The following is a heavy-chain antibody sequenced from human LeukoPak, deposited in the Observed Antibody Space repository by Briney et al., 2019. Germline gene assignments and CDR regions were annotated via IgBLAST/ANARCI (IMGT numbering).Heavy chain of an antibody. J-gene: IGHJ4*02. V-gene: IGHV1-69*01. D-gene: IGHD4-17*01. CDR2: IIPIFGTA. CDR1: GGTFSSYA. Sequence: PVKVSCKASGGTFSSYAISWVRQAPGQGLEWMGGIIPIFGTANYTQKFQGRVTITADESTSTAYMELSSLRSEDTAVYYCAIWPTVSNHYFDYWGQGTLVTVSS. CDR3: AIWPTVSNHYFDY.